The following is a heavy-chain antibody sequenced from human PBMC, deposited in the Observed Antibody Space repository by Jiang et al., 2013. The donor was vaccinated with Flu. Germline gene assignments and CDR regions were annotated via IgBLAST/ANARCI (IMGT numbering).Heavy chain of an antibody. V-gene: IGHV3-13*04. CDR2: IGTAGDT. CDR3: ARAGTVKGYYYYYGMDV. J-gene: IGHJ6*02. Sequence: QLLESGGGLVQPGGSLRLSCAASGFTFSSYDMHWVRQATGKGLEWVSAIGTAGDTYYPGSVKGRFTISRENAKNSLYLQMNSLRAGDTAVYYCARAGTVKGYYYYYGMDVWGQGTTVTVSS. D-gene: IGHD4-17*01. CDR1: GFTFSSYD.